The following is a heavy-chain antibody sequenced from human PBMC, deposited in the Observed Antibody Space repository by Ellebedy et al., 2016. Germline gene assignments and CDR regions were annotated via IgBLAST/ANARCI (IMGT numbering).Heavy chain of an antibody. V-gene: IGHV5-51*01. J-gene: IGHJ6*03. CDR1: GYSFTSYW. CDR3: ARLNIGSEDYYYMDV. CDR2: IYPGDSDT. D-gene: IGHD3-10*01. Sequence: GGSLRLXXKGSGYSFTSYWIGWVRQMPGKGLEWMGIIYPGDSDTRYSPSFQGQVTISADKSISTAYLQWSSLKASDTAMYYCARLNIGSEDYYYMDVWGKGTTVTVSS.